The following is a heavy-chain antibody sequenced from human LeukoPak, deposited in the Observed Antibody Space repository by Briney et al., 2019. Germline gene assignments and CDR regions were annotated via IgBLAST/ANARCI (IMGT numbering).Heavy chain of an antibody. Sequence: SETLSLTCTVSGESISGFYWTWIRQPPGKGLEWIGYIYYSGSTNYNPSLKSRVTISVDTSKNQFSLKLSSVTAADTAVYYCARVWSGSYWTFDYWGQGTLVTVSS. CDR1: GESISGFY. CDR2: IYYSGST. J-gene: IGHJ4*02. CDR3: ARVWSGSYWTFDY. V-gene: IGHV4-59*12. D-gene: IGHD1-26*01.